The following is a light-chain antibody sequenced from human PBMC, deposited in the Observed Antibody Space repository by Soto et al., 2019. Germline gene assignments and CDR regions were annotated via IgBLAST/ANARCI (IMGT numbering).Light chain of an antibody. CDR2: DVS. J-gene: IGLJ1*01. V-gene: IGLV2-14*01. Sequence: QSALTQPASVSGSPGQSITISCTGTSSDVGGYNYVSWYQQHPGKAPKLMIYDVSNRPSGVSNRFSGSKSGNTASLAISGLQAEDEADYYCSSFTSGSTPYVFGTGTKLTFL. CDR1: SSDVGGYNY. CDR3: SSFTSGSTPYV.